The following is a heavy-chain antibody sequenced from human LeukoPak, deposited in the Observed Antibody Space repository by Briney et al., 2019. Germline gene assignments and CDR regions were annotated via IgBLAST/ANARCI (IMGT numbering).Heavy chain of an antibody. CDR2: IYTSGST. CDR3: AREMATIHWDLLDIAFDI. D-gene: IGHD5-12*01. J-gene: IGHJ3*02. Sequence: SETLSLTCTVSGGSISSYYWSWIRQPAGKGLEWIGRIYTSGSTNYNPSLKSRVTMSVDTSKNQFSLKLSSVTAADTAVYHCAREMATIHWDLLDIAFDIWGQGTMVTVSS. CDR1: GGSISSYY. V-gene: IGHV4-4*07.